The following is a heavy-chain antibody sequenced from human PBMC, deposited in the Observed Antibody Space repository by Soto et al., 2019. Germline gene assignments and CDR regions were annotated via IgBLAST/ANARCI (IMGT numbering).Heavy chain of an antibody. CDR2: INWNGGST. J-gene: IGHJ4*02. Sequence: EVQLVESGGGVVRPGGSLRLSCAASGFTFDDYGMTWVRQAPGKGLEWVSDINWNGGSTGYADSVKGRFTISRDNAKNSLYLQMNSLIAEDTALYHCARGGVQSWFFDYWGQGTLVTVSS. CDR1: GFTFDDYG. V-gene: IGHV3-20*01. D-gene: IGHD3-10*01. CDR3: ARGGVQSWFFDY.